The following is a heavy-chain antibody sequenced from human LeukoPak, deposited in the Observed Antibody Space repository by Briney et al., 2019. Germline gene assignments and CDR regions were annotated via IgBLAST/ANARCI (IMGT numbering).Heavy chain of an antibody. D-gene: IGHD4-11*01. V-gene: IGHV3-7*01. CDR3: AREGLPYSRDY. Sequence: PGGSLRLSCSTSGFTFSTYWMSWVRQTPEKGLEWVANIKGDGSVINYAESVNGRFTISRDNAKNSLSLQMNSLTDDDTGLYYCAREGLPYSRDYRGQGTLVTVSS. CDR2: IKGDGSVI. J-gene: IGHJ4*02. CDR1: GFTFSTYW.